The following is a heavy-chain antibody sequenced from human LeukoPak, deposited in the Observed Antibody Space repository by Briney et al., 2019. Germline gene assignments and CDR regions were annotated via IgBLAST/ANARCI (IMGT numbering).Heavy chain of an antibody. CDR2: ITWNSGDI. Sequence: TGRSLRLSCAASXXTFEDYAMPWVRQAPGKGLEWVSGITWNSGDIGYADSVKGRFTISRDNSKNSLYLQMNSLRPEDTALHYCAKLTVPSSPDLSYWGHGTQVTVSS. V-gene: IGHV3-9*01. CDR1: XXTFEDYA. CDR3: AKLTVPSSPDLSY. D-gene: IGHD4-17*01. J-gene: IGHJ4*01.